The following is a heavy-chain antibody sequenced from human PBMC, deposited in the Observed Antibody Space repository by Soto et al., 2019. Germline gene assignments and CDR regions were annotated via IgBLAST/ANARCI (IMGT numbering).Heavy chain of an antibody. Sequence: QVQLQESGPGLVKPSETLSLTCTVSGGSVSSGSYYWSWIRQPPGKGLEWIGYIYYSGSTNYNPSLTSRVTISVHSSKTQFSLKLGPVTAADTAVYYCARGIDGWYQGRYSCGMDVWGQGTTVTVSS. CDR2: IYYSGST. CDR3: ARGIDGWYQGRYSCGMDV. J-gene: IGHJ6*02. V-gene: IGHV4-61*01. D-gene: IGHD6-19*01. CDR1: GGSVSSGSYY.